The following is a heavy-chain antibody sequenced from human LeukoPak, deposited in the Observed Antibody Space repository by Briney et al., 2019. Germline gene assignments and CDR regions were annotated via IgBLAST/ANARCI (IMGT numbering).Heavy chain of an antibody. V-gene: IGHV3-64D*09. Sequence: GGSLRLSCSASGFPFGSYAMHWVRQAPGKGLEYVSAISDSGGSTYYADSVKGRFTISRDNSKNTLYLQMSSLRAEDTAVYYCARAGQFISARPITFDYWGQGSLVTVSS. CDR2: ISDSGGST. J-gene: IGHJ4*02. D-gene: IGHD6-6*01. CDR3: ARAGQFISARPITFDY. CDR1: GFPFGSYA.